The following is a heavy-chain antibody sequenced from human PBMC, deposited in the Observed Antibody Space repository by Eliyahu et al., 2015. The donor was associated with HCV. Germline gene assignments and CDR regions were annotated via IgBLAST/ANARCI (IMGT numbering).Heavy chain of an antibody. CDR3: ATGSTDDY. D-gene: IGHD5/OR15-5a*01. CDR1: GFTFTNLP. V-gene: IGHV3-30-3*01. J-gene: IGHJ4*02. CDR2: ISDNGSKT. Sequence: QVQLVESGGAVVQPGGSLXLXXXASGFTFTNLPMHWVRQAPGKGLEWVAVISDNGSKTYYADSVKGRFTISRDNSKKTLYLQMNTLRAEDTAVYYCATGSTDDYWGQGALVTVSS.